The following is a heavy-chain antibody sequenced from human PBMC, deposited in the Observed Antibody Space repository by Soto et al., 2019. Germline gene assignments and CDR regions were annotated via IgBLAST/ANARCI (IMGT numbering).Heavy chain of an antibody. CDR1: GFSLSTSGVG. CDR3: AHVRGYCISTSCYAEFDY. Sequence: QITLKESGPTLVKPTQTLTLTCTFSGFSLSTSGVGVGWIRQPPGKALEWLALIYWDDDKRYSPSLKSRLTITKDTSKNQVVLTMTNMDPVDTATYYCAHVRGYCISTSCYAEFDYWGQGTLVTVSS. D-gene: IGHD2-2*01. V-gene: IGHV2-5*02. CDR2: IYWDDDK. J-gene: IGHJ4*02.